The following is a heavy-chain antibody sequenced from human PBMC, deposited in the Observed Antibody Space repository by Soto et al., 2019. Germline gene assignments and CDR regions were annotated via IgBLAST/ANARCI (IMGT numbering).Heavy chain of an antibody. V-gene: IGHV1-3*01. CDR2: INGGNGNT. D-gene: IGHD1-1*01. CDR3: ATQSGTTENYGMDV. Sequence: GASVKVSCKASGYTFTSYGISWVRQAPGQRLEWMGWINGGNGNTKYSQRFQGRVTITGDTSASTAYMELSSLRSEDTAVYYCATQSGTTENYGMDVWGQGTMVTVSS. CDR1: GYTFTSYG. J-gene: IGHJ6*02.